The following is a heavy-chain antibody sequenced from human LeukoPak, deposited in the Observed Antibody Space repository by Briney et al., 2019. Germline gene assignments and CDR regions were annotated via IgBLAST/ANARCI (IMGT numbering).Heavy chain of an antibody. CDR1: GFTFSSYA. CDR2: ISYDGSNK. D-gene: IGHD3-10*01. V-gene: IGHV3-30*04. J-gene: IGHJ4*02. Sequence: GGSLRLSCAASGFTFSSYAMHWVRQAPGKGLEWVAVISYDGSNKYYADSVKGRFTISRDNAKNTLYLQMNSLRAEDTAVYYCAKASDYYGSGSYPELTNWGQGTLVTVSS. CDR3: AKASDYYGSGSYPELTN.